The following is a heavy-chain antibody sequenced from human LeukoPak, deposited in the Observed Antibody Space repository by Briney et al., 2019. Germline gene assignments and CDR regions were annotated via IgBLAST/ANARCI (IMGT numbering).Heavy chain of an antibody. CDR1: GFTFSTHT. V-gene: IGHV3-21*01. D-gene: IGHD5-12*01. Sequence: GGSLRLSCAASGFTFSTHTMNWVRQAPGKGLEWVSSISSSSTSILYADSVKGRFTISRDNAKNSLYLQMNSLRAEDTAVYYCARVGYRDYDYVYWGQGTLVTVSS. CDR3: ARVGYRDYDYVY. J-gene: IGHJ4*02. CDR2: ISSSSTSI.